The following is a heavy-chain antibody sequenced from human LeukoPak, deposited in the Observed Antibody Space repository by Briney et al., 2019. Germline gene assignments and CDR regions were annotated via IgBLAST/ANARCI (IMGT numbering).Heavy chain of an antibody. V-gene: IGHV1-18*01. CDR2: INPYNGNT. D-gene: IGHD1-26*01. CDR3: ARDPPSGSFNFDY. CDR1: GYTFTSYG. J-gene: IGHJ4*02. Sequence: ASVKVSCKASGYTFTSYGISWVRQAPGQGLEWMGWINPYNGNTNYAQKLQGRVTMTTDTSTSTAYMELRSLTSDDTAVYYCARDPPSGSFNFDYWGQGTLVTVSS.